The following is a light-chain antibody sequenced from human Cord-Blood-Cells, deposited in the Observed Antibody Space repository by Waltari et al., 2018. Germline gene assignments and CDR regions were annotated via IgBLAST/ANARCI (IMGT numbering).Light chain of an antibody. J-gene: IGLJ3*02. CDR3: CSYAGSSTWV. CDR2: EGS. CDR1: SSEVGSYNL. Sequence: QSALTQPASVSGCPGQSITISCTGTSSEVGSYNLVPWYQQTPGKAPKLMIYEGSKRPSGVSNRFSGSKSGNTASLTISGLQAEDEADYYCCSYAGSSTWVFGGGTKLTVL. V-gene: IGLV2-23*01.